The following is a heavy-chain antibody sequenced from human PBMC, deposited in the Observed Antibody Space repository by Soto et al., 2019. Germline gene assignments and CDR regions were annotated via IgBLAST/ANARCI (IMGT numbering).Heavy chain of an antibody. CDR3: VRKRPTMIATID. D-gene: IGHD3-22*01. Sequence: EVQLVESGGGLVQPGGSLRLSCAASGFTFSNSDMNWFHQAPGKGLEWVSGVSWNGSRTHYADSVKGRFIISRDNSRNTLYLQTNSLRAEDTAVYYCVRKRPTMIATIDWGQGTLVTVSS. CDR1: GFTFSNSD. J-gene: IGHJ4*02. V-gene: IGHV3-35*01. CDR2: VSWNGSRT.